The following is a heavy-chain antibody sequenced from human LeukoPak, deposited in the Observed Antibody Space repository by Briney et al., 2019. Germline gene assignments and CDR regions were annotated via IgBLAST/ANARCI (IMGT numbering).Heavy chain of an antibody. CDR2: IYPGDSDT. Sequence: RGESLKISCKGSGYSFTTYWIGWVRQMPGKGLEWMGIIYPGDSDTRYSPSFQGQVTISADKSISTAYLQWSSLKASDTAMYYCARWLQRSPSPDAFDIWGQGTMVTVSS. V-gene: IGHV5-51*01. CDR1: GYSFTTYW. CDR3: ARWLQRSPSPDAFDI. D-gene: IGHD5-24*01. J-gene: IGHJ3*02.